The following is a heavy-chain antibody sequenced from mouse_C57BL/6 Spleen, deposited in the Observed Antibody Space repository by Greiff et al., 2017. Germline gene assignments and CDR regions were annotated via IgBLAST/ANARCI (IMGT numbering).Heavy chain of an antibody. CDR2: IYPGSGNT. Sequence: VQGVESGAELVRPGASVKLSCKASGYTFTDYYINWVKQRPGQGLEWIARIYPGSGNTYYNGKFKGKATLTAEKSSSTAYMQLSSLTSEDSAVYFCAIEPITTVVADYAMDYWGQGTSVTVSS. D-gene: IGHD1-1*01. V-gene: IGHV1-76*01. J-gene: IGHJ4*01. CDR3: AIEPITTVVADYAMDY. CDR1: GYTFTDYY.